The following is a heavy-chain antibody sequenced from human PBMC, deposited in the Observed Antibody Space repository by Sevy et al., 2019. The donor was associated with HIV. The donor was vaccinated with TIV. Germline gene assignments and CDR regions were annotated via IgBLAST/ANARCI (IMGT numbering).Heavy chain of an antibody. CDR2: IYYNGHI. Sequence: SETLSLTCTVSGGSITSLYWNWIRQPPGKGLEWIANIYYNGHINYNPSLKNRVTFSLDTSKNQFLLRLSSVTAADTAMYYCAGENAWGRGYSWGQGTLVTVSS. CDR3: AGENAWGRGYS. V-gene: IGHV4-59*08. J-gene: IGHJ4*02. D-gene: IGHD1-26*01. CDR1: GGSITSLY.